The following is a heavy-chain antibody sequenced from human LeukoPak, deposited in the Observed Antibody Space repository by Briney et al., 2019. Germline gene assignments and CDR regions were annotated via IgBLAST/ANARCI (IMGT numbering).Heavy chain of an antibody. Sequence: GGSLRLSCAASGSNSSSYIMNWVRADPVQALEWVASISITGSYIYYANSVKGRFSFSRDNAKNSLYLQMNSLRAEDTAVYYCAPARDVYNYWGQGTLVTVSS. CDR3: APARDVYNY. CDR2: ISITGSYI. D-gene: IGHD5-24*01. J-gene: IGHJ4*02. V-gene: IGHV3-21*01. CDR1: GSNSSSYI.